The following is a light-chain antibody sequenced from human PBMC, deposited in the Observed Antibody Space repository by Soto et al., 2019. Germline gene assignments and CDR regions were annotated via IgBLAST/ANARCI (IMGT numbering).Light chain of an antibody. Sequence: DIQMTQSPSSLSASVGDRVTITCQASQDISNYLNWYQQKPGKAPKLLIYDASNLETGVPSRFSGSGFGTDFTLTISSLEPEDFAVYYCQQRSKWRTFGQGTKVDIK. J-gene: IGKJ1*01. CDR3: QQRSKWRT. CDR2: DAS. V-gene: IGKV1-33*01. CDR1: QDISNY.